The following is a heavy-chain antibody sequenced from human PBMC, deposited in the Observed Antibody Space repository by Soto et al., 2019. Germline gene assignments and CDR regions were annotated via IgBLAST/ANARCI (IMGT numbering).Heavy chain of an antibody. CDR2: IYYSGST. Sequence: SETLSLTCTVSGGSISSYYWSWIRQPPGKGLEWIGYIYYSGSTNYNPSLKSRVTISVDTSKNQFSLKLSSVTAADTAVYYCERDLGYDYRFDFWGQGTLVTVSS. D-gene: IGHD5-12*01. V-gene: IGHV4-59*01. CDR1: GGSISSYY. J-gene: IGHJ5*01. CDR3: ERDLGYDYRFDF.